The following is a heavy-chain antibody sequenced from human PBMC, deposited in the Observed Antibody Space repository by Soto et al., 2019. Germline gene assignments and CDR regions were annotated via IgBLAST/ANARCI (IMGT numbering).Heavy chain of an antibody. D-gene: IGHD2-2*01. CDR3: AREVGYCSSTSCNYFDY. J-gene: IGHJ4*02. CDR1: GFTFSSYW. Sequence: GGSLRLSCAASGFTFSSYWMSWVRQAPGKGLEWVANIKQDGSEKYYVDSVKGRFTISRDNAKNSLYLQMNSLRAEDTAVYYCAREVGYCSSTSCNYFDYWSQGTLVTVSS. V-gene: IGHV3-7*01. CDR2: IKQDGSEK.